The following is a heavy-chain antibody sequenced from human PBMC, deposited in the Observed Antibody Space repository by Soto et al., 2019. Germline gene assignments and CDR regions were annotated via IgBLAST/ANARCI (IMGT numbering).Heavy chain of an antibody. CDR2: IYYSGST. CDR1: GGSIISSSYY. D-gene: IGHD3-22*01. CDR3: ARHLGPSYYYDLRGFDY. V-gene: IGHV4-39*01. J-gene: IGHJ4*02. Sequence: SETLSLTCTVSGGSIISSSYYWGWIRQPPGKGLEWIGSIYYSGSTYYNPSLRSRVTISVDTSKNQFSLRLSSVTAADTAVYYCARHLGPSYYYDLRGFDYWGQGTLVTVSS.